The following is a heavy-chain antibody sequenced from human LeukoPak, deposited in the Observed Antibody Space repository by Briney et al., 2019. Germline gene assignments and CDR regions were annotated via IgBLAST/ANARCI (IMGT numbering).Heavy chain of an antibody. J-gene: IGHJ5*02. Sequence: SETLSLTCTVSGGSISSSSYYWGWIRQPPGKGLEWIGSIYYSGRTYYNPSLKSRVTISVDTSKNQFSLKLSSVTAADTAVYYCAREGSGSYYNWFDPWGQGTLVTVSS. CDR3: AREGSGSYYNWFDP. V-gene: IGHV4-39*07. D-gene: IGHD1-26*01. CDR1: GGSISSSSYY. CDR2: IYYSGRT.